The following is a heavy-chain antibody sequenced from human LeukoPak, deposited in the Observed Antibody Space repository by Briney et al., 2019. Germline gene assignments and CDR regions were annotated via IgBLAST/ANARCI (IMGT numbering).Heavy chain of an antibody. CDR3: AGGGVPAPDYYYYYMDV. Sequence: ASVKVSCKASGYTFTSYDINWVRQATGQGLEWMGWMNPNSGNTGYAQKFQGRVTMTRNTSISTAYMELSSLRSEDTAVYYCAGGGVPAPDYYYYYMDVWGKGTTVTVSS. V-gene: IGHV1-8*01. CDR1: GYTFTSYD. D-gene: IGHD2-2*01. CDR2: MNPNSGNT. J-gene: IGHJ6*03.